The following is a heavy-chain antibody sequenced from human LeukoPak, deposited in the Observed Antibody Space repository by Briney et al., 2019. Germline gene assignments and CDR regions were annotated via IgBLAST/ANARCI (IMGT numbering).Heavy chain of an antibody. CDR1: GGSFSGYY. Sequence: SETLSLTCAVYGGSFSGYYWSWIRQPPGKGLEWIGEINHSGSTNYNPSLKSRVTISVDTSKNQFSLKLSSVTAADTAVYYCARSAGYSNGWLDYWGQGTLVTVSS. CDR3: ARSAGYSNGWLDY. CDR2: INHSGST. D-gene: IGHD6-19*01. V-gene: IGHV4-34*01. J-gene: IGHJ4*02.